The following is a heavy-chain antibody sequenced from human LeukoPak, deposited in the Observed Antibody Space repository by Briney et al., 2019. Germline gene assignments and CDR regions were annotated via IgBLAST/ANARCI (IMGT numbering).Heavy chain of an antibody. CDR2: TYYRSKWYN. Sequence: SQTLSLTCAISGDSVSNNSAAWSWIRQSPSRGLELLGKTYYRSKWYNDYAVSVKSRITINPDTSKNQFSLQLNSVTPEDTAVYYCARRTPYYYMDVWGKGTTVTVSS. CDR3: ARRTPYYYMDV. CDR1: GDSVSNNSAA. J-gene: IGHJ6*03. V-gene: IGHV6-1*01.